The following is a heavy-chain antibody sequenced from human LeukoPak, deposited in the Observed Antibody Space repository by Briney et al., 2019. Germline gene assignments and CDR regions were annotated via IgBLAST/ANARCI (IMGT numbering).Heavy chain of an antibody. D-gene: IGHD2-2*01. V-gene: IGHV3-49*04. CDR2: IRSKAYGGTT. CDR3: TRRYCSSTSCYAQTEYFQH. J-gene: IGHJ1*01. Sequence: GGSLRLSCTASGFTFGDYAMSWVRQAPGKGLEWVGFIRSKAYGGTTEYAASVKGRVTISRDDSKSIAYLQMNSLKTEDTAVYYCTRRYCSSTSCYAQTEYFQHWGQGTLVTVSS. CDR1: GFTFGDYA.